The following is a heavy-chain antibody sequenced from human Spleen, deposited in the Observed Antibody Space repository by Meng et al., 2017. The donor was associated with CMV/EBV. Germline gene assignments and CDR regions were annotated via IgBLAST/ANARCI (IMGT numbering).Heavy chain of an antibody. CDR2: IIPIFGTA. V-gene: IGHV1-69*05. D-gene: IGHD7-27*01. CDR3: ARDNNWGPDY. CDR1: GGTFSSYA. Sequence: SVKVSCKASGGTFSSYAISWVRQAPGQGLEWMGGIIPIFGTANYAQKFQGRVTLTRDTSINTGYMELTRLTSDDTAVYYCARDNNWGPDYWGQGTLVTVPQ. J-gene: IGHJ4*02.